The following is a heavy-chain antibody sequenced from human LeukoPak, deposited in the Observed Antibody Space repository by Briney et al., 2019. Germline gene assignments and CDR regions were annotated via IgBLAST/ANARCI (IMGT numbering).Heavy chain of an antibody. CDR1: GFTFSSYA. J-gene: IGHJ6*02. Sequence: PGGSLRLSCAASGFTFSSYAMHWVRQAPGKGLEWVAVISYDGSNKYYADSVKGRFTISRDNSKNTLYLQMNSLRTEDTAVYYCARGVLWFGELLTDYYYYYGMDVWGQGTTVTVSS. V-gene: IGHV3-30*04. D-gene: IGHD3-10*01. CDR3: ARGVLWFGELLTDYYYYYGMDV. CDR2: ISYDGSNK.